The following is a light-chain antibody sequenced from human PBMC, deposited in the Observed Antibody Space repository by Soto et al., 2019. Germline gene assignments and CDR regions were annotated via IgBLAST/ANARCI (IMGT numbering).Light chain of an antibody. CDR1: SSDVGAYNY. V-gene: IGLV2-14*01. J-gene: IGLJ1*01. CDR3: CSFTSGNTAYV. Sequence: QSALTQPGSVSGSPGQSITISCTGNSSDVGAYNYVSWYQQHPGKAPKLMIYEVTNRPSGVSTRFSGSKSGNTASLTISGLQAEDEADYYCCSFTSGNTAYVFGTGTKVTVL. CDR2: EVT.